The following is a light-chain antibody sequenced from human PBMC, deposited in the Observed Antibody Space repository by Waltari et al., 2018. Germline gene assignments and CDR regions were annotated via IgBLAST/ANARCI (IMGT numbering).Light chain of an antibody. V-gene: IGLV3-21*02. CDR3: QVWDSDSDHWV. J-gene: IGLJ3*02. CDR1: NIGRKR. Sequence: SYVLTQPPSVSVAPGVTASITRAGHNIGRKRAHWYQLKPGQAPVLVVSADSDRPSGIPERFSGTSSGNTATLTISRVEVGDEADYYCQVWDSDSDHWVFGGGTMLTVL. CDR2: ADS.